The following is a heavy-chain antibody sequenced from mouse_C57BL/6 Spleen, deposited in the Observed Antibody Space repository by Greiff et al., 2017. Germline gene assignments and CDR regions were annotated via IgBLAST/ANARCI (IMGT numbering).Heavy chain of an antibody. Sequence: DVMLVASEGGLVQPGSSMKLSCTASGFTFSDYYMAWVRQSPEKGLEWVAQIRLKSDNYATHYAESVKGRFTISRDDSKSRVYLQMNNVSAEDTGIYYYSYGNYGGVDYWGQGTTLTVSS. CDR3: SYGNYGGVDY. V-gene: IGHV6-3*01. D-gene: IGHD2-1*01. J-gene: IGHJ2*01. CDR2: IRLKSDNYAT. CDR1: GFTFSDYY.